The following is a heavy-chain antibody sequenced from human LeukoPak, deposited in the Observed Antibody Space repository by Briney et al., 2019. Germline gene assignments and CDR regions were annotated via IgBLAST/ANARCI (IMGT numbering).Heavy chain of an antibody. V-gene: IGHV3-23*01. CDR3: ARDVAAAGTVWFDP. D-gene: IGHD6-13*01. CDR1: GFTFSSYA. J-gene: IGHJ5*02. CDR2: INTAGDDT. Sequence: PGGSLRLSCAASGFTFSSYAMSWVRQAPGKGLEWVSAINTAGDDTYYADSVKGRFTISRDNAKNSLYLQMNSLRAEDTAVYYCARDVAAAGTVWFDPWGQGTLVTVSS.